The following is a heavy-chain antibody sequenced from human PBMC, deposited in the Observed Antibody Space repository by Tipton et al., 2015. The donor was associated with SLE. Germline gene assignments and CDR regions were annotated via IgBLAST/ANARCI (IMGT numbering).Heavy chain of an antibody. D-gene: IGHD2-15*01. CDR3: ARLTEPSTLFVS. J-gene: IGHJ4*02. V-gene: IGHV3-7*01. Sequence: SLRLSCAASGFTFSAYWMSWVRQAPGKGLEWVANIKQDGSVKHYVDSVKGRFTVSRDNAENSLYLQMNSLRVEDTAVYYCARLTEPSTLFVSWGQGTLATVSS. CDR1: GFTFSAYW. CDR2: IKQDGSVK.